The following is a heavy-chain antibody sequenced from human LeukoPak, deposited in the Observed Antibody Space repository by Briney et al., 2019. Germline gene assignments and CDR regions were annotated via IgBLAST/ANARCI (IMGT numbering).Heavy chain of an antibody. CDR2: INPSGGST. V-gene: IGHV1-46*01. Sequence: GASVTVSCKASGYTFTSYYMHWVRQAPGQGLEWMGIINPSGGSTSYAQKFQGRVTMTRDTSTSTVYMELSSLRSEDTAVYYCARRDILTGPFDYWGQGTLVTVSS. D-gene: IGHD3-9*01. CDR1: GYTFTSYY. J-gene: IGHJ4*02. CDR3: ARRDILTGPFDY.